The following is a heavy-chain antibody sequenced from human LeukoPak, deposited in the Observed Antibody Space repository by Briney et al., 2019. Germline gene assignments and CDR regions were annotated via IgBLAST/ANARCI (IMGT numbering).Heavy chain of an antibody. CDR3: AGLVGRYSSGLYYYYFDY. D-gene: IGHD3-22*01. J-gene: IGHJ4*02. CDR1: GDSINSLDL. V-gene: IGHV4-4*02. Sequence: SETLSLTCTVSGDSINSLDLWSWVRQPPGKGLEWIGEMYLSGTTHSNPSVKSRVTIPIDKSKNQFFLNLSSVTAADTAVYYCAGLVGRYSSGLYYYYFDYWGQGTLVTVTS. CDR2: MYLSGTT.